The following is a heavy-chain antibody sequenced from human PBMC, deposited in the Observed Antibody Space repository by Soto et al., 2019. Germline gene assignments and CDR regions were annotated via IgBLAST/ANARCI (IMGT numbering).Heavy chain of an antibody. D-gene: IGHD3-10*01. J-gene: IGHJ6*02. CDR3: ARDSGGYYASGRWGDV. V-gene: IGHV3-53*01. Sequence: LRLSCAASGFTVSSSSMNWVRQAPGKGLEWVSVIFTDGGTFYGDSVKGRFTISRDKSKNTLYLQMNSLRVEDAAVYFCARDSGGYYASGRWGDVWGQGTTVTVSS. CDR1: GFTVSSSS. CDR2: IFTDGGT.